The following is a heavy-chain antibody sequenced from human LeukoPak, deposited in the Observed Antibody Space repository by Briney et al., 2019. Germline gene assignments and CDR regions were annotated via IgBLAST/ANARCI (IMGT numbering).Heavy chain of an antibody. Sequence: SETLSLTCTVSGGSISSDYWSWIRQPAGKGLEWIGRIYTIGSTNYNPSLKSRVTMSVDTSKNQFSLKLSSVTAADTAVYYCARSPRVAAAGTVDWFDPWGQGTLVTVSS. D-gene: IGHD6-13*01. CDR3: ARSPRVAAAGTVDWFDP. V-gene: IGHV4-4*07. CDR2: IYTIGST. J-gene: IGHJ5*02. CDR1: GGSISSDY.